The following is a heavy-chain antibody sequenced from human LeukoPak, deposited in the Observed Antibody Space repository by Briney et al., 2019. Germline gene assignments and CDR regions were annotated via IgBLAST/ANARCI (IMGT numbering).Heavy chain of an antibody. CDR1: GYSISSGYY. CDR3: ARRSTTGTPFDY. J-gene: IGHJ4*02. V-gene: IGHV4-38-2*01. Sequence: SETLSLTCAVSGYSISSGYYWGWIRPPPGKGLEWIGSIYHSGSTYYNPSLKSRVTISVDTSKNRFSLKLSSVTAADTAVYYCARRSTTGTPFDYWGQGTLVTVSS. CDR2: IYHSGST. D-gene: IGHD1-1*01.